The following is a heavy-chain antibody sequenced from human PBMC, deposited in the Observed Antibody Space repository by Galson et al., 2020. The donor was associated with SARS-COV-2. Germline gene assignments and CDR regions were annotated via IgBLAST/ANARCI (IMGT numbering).Heavy chain of an antibody. J-gene: IGHJ6*02. CDR2: INHRGST. CDR1: GGSFKNYY. V-gene: IGHV4-34*01. Sequence: SETLSLTCAVYGGSFKNYYWTWIRQSPGKGLQWIGEINHRGSTNYDPSLQGRVAMSVDTSKNQFSLRLSSVTAADTAVYYCARDRPGVYGMDVWGQGTTVTVSS. CDR3: ARDRPGVYGMDV.